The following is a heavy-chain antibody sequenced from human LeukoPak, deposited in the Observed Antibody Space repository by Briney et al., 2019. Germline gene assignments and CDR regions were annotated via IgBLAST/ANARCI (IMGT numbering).Heavy chain of an antibody. CDR3: AKAANYDSSGYYSY. CDR1: GFTFSSYA. J-gene: IGHJ4*02. V-gene: IGHV3-23*01. Sequence: GGSLRLSCAASGFTFSSYAMSWVRQAPGKGLEWVSAISGSGGSTYYADSVKGRFTISRDNSKDTLYLQMNSLRAEDTAVYYCAKAANYDSSGYYSYWGQGTLVTVSS. D-gene: IGHD3-22*01. CDR2: ISGSGGST.